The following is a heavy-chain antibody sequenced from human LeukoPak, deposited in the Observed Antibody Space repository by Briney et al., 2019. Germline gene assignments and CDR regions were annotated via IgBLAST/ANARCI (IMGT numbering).Heavy chain of an antibody. CDR1: GGSISSGSYY. V-gene: IGHV4-61*02. J-gene: IGHJ6*03. Sequence: PSETLSLTCTVSGGSISSGSYYWSWIRQPAGKGLEWIGRIYTSGSTNYNPSLKSRVTISVGTSKNQFSLKLSSVTAADTAVYYCARGSGWYLGYYYYYMDVWGKGTTVTVSS. CDR3: ARGSGWYLGYYYYYMDV. D-gene: IGHD6-19*01. CDR2: IYTSGST.